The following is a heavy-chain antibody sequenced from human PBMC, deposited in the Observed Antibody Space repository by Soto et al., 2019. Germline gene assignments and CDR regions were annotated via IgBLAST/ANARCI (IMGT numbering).Heavy chain of an antibody. CDR3: AKTARYGSGAISPGYYYYMDV. V-gene: IGHV3-23*01. J-gene: IGHJ6*03. CDR2: ISASGGST. CDR1: GFTFSSYA. Sequence: GGSLRLSCAASGFTFSSYAMSWVRQAPGKGLEWVSAISASGGSTYYADSVKGRFTISRDNSKNTLYLQMNSLRAEDTAVYYCAKTARYGSGAISPGYYYYMDVWGKGTTVTAP. D-gene: IGHD3-10*01.